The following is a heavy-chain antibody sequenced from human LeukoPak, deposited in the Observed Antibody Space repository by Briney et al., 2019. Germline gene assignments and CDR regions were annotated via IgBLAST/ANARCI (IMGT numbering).Heavy chain of an antibody. CDR3: AKGKYYYDSSGLFDY. CDR1: GFTFSSYA. V-gene: IGHV3-9*01. CDR2: ISWNSGSI. D-gene: IGHD3-22*01. Sequence: GGSLRLSCAASGFTFSSYAMSWVRQAPGKGLEWVSGISWNSGSIGYADSVKGRFTISRDNAKNSLYLQMNSLRAEDTALYYCAKGKYYYDSSGLFDYWGQGTLVTVSS. J-gene: IGHJ4*02.